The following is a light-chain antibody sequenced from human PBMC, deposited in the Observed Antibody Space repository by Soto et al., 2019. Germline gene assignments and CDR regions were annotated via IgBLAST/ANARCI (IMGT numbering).Light chain of an antibody. CDR2: EVF. CDR3: SAFTSSSALYV. J-gene: IGLJ1*01. V-gene: IGLV2-14*01. CDR1: SSDIGAYNF. Sequence: QSPLTQPASVSLSPGQSITISCTGTSSDIGAYNFVSWYQQHPGKAPKLMIYEVFNRPSGVSDRFSGSKSGNTASLTISGLQTEDEADYYCSAFTSSSALYVFGTGTKVTVL.